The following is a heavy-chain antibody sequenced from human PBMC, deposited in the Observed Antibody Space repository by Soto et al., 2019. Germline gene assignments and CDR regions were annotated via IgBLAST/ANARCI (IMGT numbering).Heavy chain of an antibody. J-gene: IGHJ6*03. CDR2: ISWNSGSI. CDR1: GFTFDDYA. Sequence: EVQLVESGGGLVQPGRSLRLSCAASGFTFDDYAMHWVRQAPGKGLEWVSGISWNSGSIGYADSVKGRFTISRDNATNSLYLQMNSLRAEDTALYYCAKEVYAPYYYYYYMDVWGKGTTVTVSS. D-gene: IGHD2-8*01. CDR3: AKEVYAPYYYYYYMDV. V-gene: IGHV3-9*01.